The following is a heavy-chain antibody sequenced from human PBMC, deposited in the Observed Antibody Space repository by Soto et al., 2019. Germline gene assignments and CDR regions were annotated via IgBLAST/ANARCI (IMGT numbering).Heavy chain of an antibody. CDR3: AREIVGARSYYYYYGMDV. CDR2: IYYSGST. CDR1: GGSISSGGYY. D-gene: IGHD1-26*01. J-gene: IGHJ6*02. V-gene: IGHV4-31*03. Sequence: SETLSLTCTVSGGSISSGGYYWSWIRQHPGKGLEWIGYIYYSGSTYYNPSLKSRVTISVDTSKNQFSLKLGSVTAADTAVYYCAREIVGARSYYYYYGMDVWGQGTTVTVSS.